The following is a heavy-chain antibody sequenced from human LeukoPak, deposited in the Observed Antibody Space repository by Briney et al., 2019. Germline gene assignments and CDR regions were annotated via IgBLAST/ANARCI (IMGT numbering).Heavy chain of an antibody. J-gene: IGHJ4*02. CDR3: ARLPYCSSTSCYTGSWDY. V-gene: IGHV5-51*01. Sequence: GESLKIPCKGSGYSFTSYWIGWVRQMPGKGPEWMGIIYPGDSDTRYSPSFQGQVTISADKSISTAYLQWSSLKASDTAMYYCARLPYCSSTSCYTGSWDYWGQGTLVTVSS. CDR2: IYPGDSDT. D-gene: IGHD2-2*02. CDR1: GYSFTSYW.